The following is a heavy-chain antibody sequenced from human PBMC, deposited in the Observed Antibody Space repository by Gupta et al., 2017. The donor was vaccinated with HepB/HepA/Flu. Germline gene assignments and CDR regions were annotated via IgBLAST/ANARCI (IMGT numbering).Heavy chain of an antibody. V-gene: IGHV4-4*07. D-gene: IGHD1-1*01. CDR2: IYSSGSN. Sequence: HVQLHESGPGLVKSSETLYLLLTVSAGSINGYSWSVIGPPAGKGLEWIGRIYSSGSNNYNPTLKSRVTMSVDTSKNQFSLNLSSVTAADTAAYYCARVAQGTLAEYYFDSWGQGTLVSVSS. CDR3: ARVAQGTLAEYYFDS. CDR1: AGSINGYS. J-gene: IGHJ4*02.